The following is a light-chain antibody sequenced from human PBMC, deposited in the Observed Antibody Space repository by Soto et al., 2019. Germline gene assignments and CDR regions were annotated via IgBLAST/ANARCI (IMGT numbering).Light chain of an antibody. V-gene: IGKV3-20*01. Sequence: EIVLTQSPCTLSLSPGERATLSCRASQSVSSSYLAWYQQKPGQAPRLLIYGASSRATGIPGRFSGSGSGTDFTLTISRLEPEDFAVYSCQQYGSSPYTFGQGTKLEI. J-gene: IGKJ2*01. CDR1: QSVSSSY. CDR2: GAS. CDR3: QQYGSSPYT.